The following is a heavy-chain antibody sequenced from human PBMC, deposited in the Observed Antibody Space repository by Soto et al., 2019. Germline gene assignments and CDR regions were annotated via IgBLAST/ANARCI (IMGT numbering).Heavy chain of an antibody. V-gene: IGHV3-9*01. D-gene: IGHD5-18*01. CDR1: GFTFDDYA. Sequence: SLRLSCAASGFTFDDYAMHWVRQAPGKGLEWVSGISWNSGSIGYADSVKGRFTISRDNAKNSLYLQMNSLRAEDTAVYYCARQEMRYSYGYHFDYWGQGTLVTVSS. CDR2: ISWNSGSI. CDR3: ARQEMRYSYGYHFDY. J-gene: IGHJ4*02.